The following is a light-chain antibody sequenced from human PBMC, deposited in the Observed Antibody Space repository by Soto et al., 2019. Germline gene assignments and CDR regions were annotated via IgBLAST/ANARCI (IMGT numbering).Light chain of an antibody. CDR3: QHRNNWPT. Sequence: EVVLTQSPAILSLSPGERATLSCRASQSISSSLARYQHKPGRAPRLLIYDASNRATGIPARFSGSGSGTDFTLTISSLEPEDFAVYYCQHRNNWPTFGGGTKVEIK. V-gene: IGKV3-11*01. J-gene: IGKJ4*01. CDR1: QSISSS. CDR2: DAS.